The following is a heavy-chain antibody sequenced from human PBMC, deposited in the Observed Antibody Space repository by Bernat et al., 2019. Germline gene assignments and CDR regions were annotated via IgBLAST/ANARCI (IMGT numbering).Heavy chain of an antibody. CDR2: ISSSSSTT. CDR3: ARDPNGYKYFDY. Sequence: EVQLVESGGGLVQPGGSLRLSCAASGFTFISDSMNWVRQAPGKGLEWVSYISSSSSTTHYADSVKGRFTISRDNAKNTFYLQMNSLRAEDTAVYYCARDPNGYKYFDYWGQGTLVTVSS. V-gene: IGHV3-48*01. J-gene: IGHJ4*02. D-gene: IGHD5-24*01. CDR1: GFTFISDS.